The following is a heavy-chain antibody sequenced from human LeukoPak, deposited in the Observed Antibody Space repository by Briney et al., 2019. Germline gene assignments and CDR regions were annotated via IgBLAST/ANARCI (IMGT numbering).Heavy chain of an antibody. CDR1: GGSFSGYY. J-gene: IGHJ4*02. V-gene: IGHV4-34*01. CDR2: INHSGST. CDR3: AREVAGTDY. Sequence: KPSETLSLTCAVYGGSFSGYYWSWIRQPAGKGLEWIGEINHSGSTNYNPSLKSRVTISVDTSKNQFSLKLSSVTAADTAVYYCAREVAGTDYWGQGTLVTVSS. D-gene: IGHD6-19*01.